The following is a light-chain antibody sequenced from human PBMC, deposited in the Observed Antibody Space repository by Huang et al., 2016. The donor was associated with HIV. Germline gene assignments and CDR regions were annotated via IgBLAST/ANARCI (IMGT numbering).Light chain of an antibody. V-gene: IGKV3-11*01. J-gene: IGKJ5*01. Sequence: EIVLTQSPATLSLSPGERATLSCRASQSVANYLAWYQQKPGQAPRLLMYDASNRATGVPARFSGSGSGTDFTLTISSLEPEDFAVYYCQQRSNWITFGQGTRLEIK. CDR2: DAS. CDR1: QSVANY. CDR3: QQRSNWIT.